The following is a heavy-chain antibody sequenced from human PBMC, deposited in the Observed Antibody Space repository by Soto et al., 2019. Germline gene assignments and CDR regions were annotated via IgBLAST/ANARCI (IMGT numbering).Heavy chain of an antibody. D-gene: IGHD6-6*01. CDR3: ARVWRQLADDDAFDI. Sequence: PGGSLRLSCAASGFTFSSYGMHWVRQAPGKGLEWVAVIWYDGSNKYYADSVKGRFTISRDNSKNTLYLQMNSLRAEDTAVYYCARVWRQLADDDAFDIWGQGTMVTVSS. CDR1: GFTFSSYG. V-gene: IGHV3-33*01. J-gene: IGHJ3*02. CDR2: IWYDGSNK.